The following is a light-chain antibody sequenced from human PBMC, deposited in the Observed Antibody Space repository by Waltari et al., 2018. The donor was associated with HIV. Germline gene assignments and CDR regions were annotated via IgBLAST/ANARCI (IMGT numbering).Light chain of an antibody. Sequence: SYVLTQPPSVSVATGQTARITCGGTNIGSKSVHWYQQKPGQAPVLVVYDDSDRPSGIPERFSGSNSGNTATLTISRVEAGDEADYYCQVWDSSSDHVVFGGGTKLTVL. CDR1: NIGSKS. CDR2: DDS. CDR3: QVWDSSSDHVV. J-gene: IGLJ2*01. V-gene: IGLV3-21*02.